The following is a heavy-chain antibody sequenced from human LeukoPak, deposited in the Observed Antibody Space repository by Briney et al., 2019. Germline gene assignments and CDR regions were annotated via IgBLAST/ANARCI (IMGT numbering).Heavy chain of an antibody. Sequence: SETLSLTRTVSGGSISSYYWSWIRQPPGKGLEWIGYIYYSGSTNYNPSLKSRVTISVDTSKNQFSLKLSSVTAADTAVYYCAGYCGGDCYPDAFDIWGQGTMVTVSS. V-gene: IGHV4-59*01. CDR3: AGYCGGDCYPDAFDI. J-gene: IGHJ3*02. CDR2: IYYSGST. CDR1: GGSISSYY. D-gene: IGHD2-21*02.